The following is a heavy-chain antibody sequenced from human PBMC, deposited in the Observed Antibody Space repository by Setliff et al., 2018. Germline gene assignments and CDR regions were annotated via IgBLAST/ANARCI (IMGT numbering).Heavy chain of an antibody. D-gene: IGHD3-3*01. J-gene: IGHJ4*02. CDR1: GFTFSTYS. V-gene: IGHV3-21*01. CDR2: LSSSSSHI. CDR3: ETLSKDLNY. Sequence: PGGSLRLSCAASGFTFSTYSMIWVRQAPGTGLEWVSSLSSSSSHIYYADSVKGRFDISRDSSKNTVYLQMNSLTAEDTAMYYCETLSKDLNYWGQGTLVTVSS.